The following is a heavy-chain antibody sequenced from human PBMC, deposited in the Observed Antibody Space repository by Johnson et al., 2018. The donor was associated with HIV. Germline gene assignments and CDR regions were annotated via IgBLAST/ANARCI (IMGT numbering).Heavy chain of an antibody. CDR3: AKDPVGATWAFDI. CDR1: GFTFRSYA. D-gene: IGHD1-26*01. Sequence: QVQLVESGGGVMQPGKSLRLSCEASGFTFRSYAMHWVRQAPGKGLEWVAVITYDGRNKYYADSVKGRFTISRDNSKNTLYLQMNSLRAEDTAVYYCAKDPVGATWAFDIWGQGTMVTVSS. J-gene: IGHJ3*02. CDR2: ITYDGRNK. V-gene: IGHV3-30*18.